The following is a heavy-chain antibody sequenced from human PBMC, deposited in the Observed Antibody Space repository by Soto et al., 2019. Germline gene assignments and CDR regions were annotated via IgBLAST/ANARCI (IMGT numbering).Heavy chain of an antibody. D-gene: IGHD3-9*01. CDR3: TRVNTIFLNPYYYSYDMDV. CDR2: INTGNGYT. J-gene: IGHJ6*02. V-gene: IGHV1-3*04. Sequence: QVQLVQSGAEVKKPGASVKVSCKASGYTFATYAIHWVRQAPGQRLEWMGWINTGNGYTEYSQNFRGRVTINRDTSASTAYMELSSLRSEDTAMYYCTRVNTIFLNPYYYSYDMDVWGQGTTVTVAS. CDR1: GYTFATYA.